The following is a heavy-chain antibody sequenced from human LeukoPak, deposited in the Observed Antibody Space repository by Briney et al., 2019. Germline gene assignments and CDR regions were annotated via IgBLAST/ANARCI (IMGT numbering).Heavy chain of an antibody. CDR3: AITGPVTVASTGWFDP. CDR1: GYTLTEIS. Sequence: ASVKVSCKVFGYTLTEISIHWVRQAPGKGLEWMGGFDPEDGETIYAEKFQARVTLTEDTSRDTAYMELSSLRSEDTAVYYCAITGPVTVASTGWFDPWGQGTLVTVSS. CDR2: FDPEDGET. V-gene: IGHV1-24*01. D-gene: IGHD4-23*01. J-gene: IGHJ5*02.